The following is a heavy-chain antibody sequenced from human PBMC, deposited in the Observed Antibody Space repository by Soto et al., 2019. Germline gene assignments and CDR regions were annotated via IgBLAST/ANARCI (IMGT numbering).Heavy chain of an antibody. V-gene: IGHV1-2*02. D-gene: IGHD3-10*01. J-gene: IGHJ6*04. CDR2: LNSNSGGT. CDR1: GNTLTGYF. Sequence: QLQLVQSGAEVKRPGASARVSCKASGNTLTGYFLHWVRQARGQGLEWMGWLNSNSGGTKIAQKFQARLAMTRDTSIPTSYMELRSLRSDDTAVYYCATSPGWLGEGSGGVDVWGLGATVTVSS. CDR3: ATSPGWLGEGSGGVDV.